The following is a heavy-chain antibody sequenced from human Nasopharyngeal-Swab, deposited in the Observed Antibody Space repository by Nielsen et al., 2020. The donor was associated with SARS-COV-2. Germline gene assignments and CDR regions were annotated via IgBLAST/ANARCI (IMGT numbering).Heavy chain of an antibody. CDR3: ARDQGYYDFWSGYPGGMDV. CDR2: IYSGGST. J-gene: IGHJ6*02. D-gene: IGHD3-3*01. V-gene: IGHV3-53*01. Sequence: WIRQPPGKGLEWVSVIYSGGSTYYADSVKGRLTISRDNSKNTLYLQMNSLRAEDTAVYYCARDQGYYDFWSGYPGGMDVWGQGTTVTVSS.